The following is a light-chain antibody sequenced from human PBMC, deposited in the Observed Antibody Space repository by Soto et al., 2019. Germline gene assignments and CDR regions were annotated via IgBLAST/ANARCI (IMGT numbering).Light chain of an antibody. Sequence: DIQMTQSPSTLSASVGDRVTITCRASQSITTWLAWYQQKPGKAPKLLIYKAINLQSGVPSRFSGSGSGTEFTLTISSLQPDYFGTYYCQRYNDYQYVFGQGTKLDMK. CDR3: QRYNDYQYV. CDR2: KAI. J-gene: IGKJ2*01. V-gene: IGKV1-5*03. CDR1: QSITTW.